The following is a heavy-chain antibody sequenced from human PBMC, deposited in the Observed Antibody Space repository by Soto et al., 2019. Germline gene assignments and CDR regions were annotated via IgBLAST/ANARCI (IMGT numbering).Heavy chain of an antibody. J-gene: IGHJ1*01. V-gene: IGHV3-7*05. CDR1: GFTFSSYW. Sequence: GGSLRLSCATSGFTFSSYWMTWVRQAPGKGLKWVANIKGDGSEKNYVDSVKGRFTVSRDSAKRSLYLQMNSLRAEDTAVYYCARGLYTGSPHFFFWGQGTLVTVSS. D-gene: IGHD1-26*01. CDR3: ARGLYTGSPHFFF. CDR2: IKGDGSEK.